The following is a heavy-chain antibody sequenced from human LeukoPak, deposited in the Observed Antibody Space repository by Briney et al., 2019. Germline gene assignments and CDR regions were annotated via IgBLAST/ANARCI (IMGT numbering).Heavy chain of an antibody. V-gene: IGHV3-21*01. CDR2: ISSSSSYT. Sequence: GGSLRLSCAASGFTFSSYSMNWVRQAPGKGLEWVSSISSSSSYTYYADSVKGRFTISRDNAKNSLYLQMNSLRAEDTAVYYCARRTGYDILTGYHLYYFDYWGQGTLVTVSS. J-gene: IGHJ4*02. D-gene: IGHD3-9*01. CDR1: GFTFSSYS. CDR3: ARRTGYDILTGYHLYYFDY.